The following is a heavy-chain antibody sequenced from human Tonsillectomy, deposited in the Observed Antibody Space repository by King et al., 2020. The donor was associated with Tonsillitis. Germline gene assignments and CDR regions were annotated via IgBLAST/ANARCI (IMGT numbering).Heavy chain of an antibody. V-gene: IGHV3-7*02. D-gene: IGHD3-10*01. CDR2: IQQDGSTK. Sequence: VQLVESGGGLVQPGGSLRLSCAASGFSFSSYLMYWFRQAPGKGLELVGNIQQDGSTKYSLDSVKGRFTISRDNAKSSLYLQIKSLRAEDSAVYYCGVGNHFGSGCFIDYWGQGTLVTVSS. CDR3: GVGNHFGSGCFIDY. CDR1: GFSFSSYL. J-gene: IGHJ4*02.